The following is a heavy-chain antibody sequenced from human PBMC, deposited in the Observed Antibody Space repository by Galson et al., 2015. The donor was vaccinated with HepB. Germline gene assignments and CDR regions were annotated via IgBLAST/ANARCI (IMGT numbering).Heavy chain of an antibody. CDR1: GYTFTSYY. V-gene: IGHV1-46*04. CDR3: ARDLSLYDSSGWPAYNWFDP. CDR2: INPSGGST. J-gene: IGHJ5*02. D-gene: IGHD3-22*01. Sequence: SVKVSCKASGYTFTSYYMHWVRQAPGQGLEWMGIINPSGGSTSYAQKLQGRVTMTRDTSTSTVYMELSSLRSEDTAVYYCARDLSLYDSSGWPAYNWFDPWGQGTLVTVSS.